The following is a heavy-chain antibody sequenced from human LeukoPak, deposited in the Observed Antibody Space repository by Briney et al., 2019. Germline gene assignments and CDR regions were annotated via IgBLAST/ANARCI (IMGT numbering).Heavy chain of an antibody. CDR2: ISSSGSTI. CDR3: ARVGRYYYDSSGFYYVGY. D-gene: IGHD3-22*01. J-gene: IGHJ4*02. V-gene: IGHV3-11*04. CDR1: GFTFSYYY. Sequence: PGGSLRLSCAASGFTFSYYYMSWIRQAPGKGLEWVSYISSSGSTIYYADSVKGRFTISRDNAKNSLYLQMNSLRAEDTAVYYCARVGRYYYDSSGFYYVGYWGQGTLVTASS.